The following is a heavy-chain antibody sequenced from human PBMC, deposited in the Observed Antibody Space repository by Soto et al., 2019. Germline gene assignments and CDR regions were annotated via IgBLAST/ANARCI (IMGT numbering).Heavy chain of an antibody. V-gene: IGHV1-46*03. CDR2: INPSGGST. J-gene: IGHJ4*02. CDR1: GYTFTSYY. D-gene: IGHD3-10*01. CDR3: AREGRFGEFLI. Sequence: ASVKVSCKASGYTFTSYYMHWVRQAPGQGLEWMGTINPSGGSTSYAQKFQGRVTMTRDTSTSTVYMELSSLRSEDTAVYYCAREGRFGEFLIWGQGTLVTVSS.